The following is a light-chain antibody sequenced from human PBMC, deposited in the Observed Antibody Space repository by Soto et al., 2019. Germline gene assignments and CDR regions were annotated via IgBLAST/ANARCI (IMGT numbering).Light chain of an antibody. CDR3: SSYAGSSNV. Sequence: QSALTQPASVSGSPGQSITISCTGTSSDVGGYNFVSWYQQYPGKAPKLIIYEVDSRPSGVSNRFSGSKSGNTASLTISGLRAEDEADYYCSSYAGSSNVFGTGTKLTVL. CDR2: EVD. CDR1: SSDVGGYNF. V-gene: IGLV2-14*01. J-gene: IGLJ1*01.